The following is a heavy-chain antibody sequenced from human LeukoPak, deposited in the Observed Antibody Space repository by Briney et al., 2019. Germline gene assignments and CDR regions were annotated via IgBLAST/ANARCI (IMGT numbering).Heavy chain of an antibody. CDR2: INSDGSST. Sequence: PGGSLRLSCAASGFTFSSYWMHWVRQAPGKGLVWVSRINSDGSSTSYADSVKGRFTISRDNAKNTLYLQMNSLRAEDTAVYYCAREVVVPAATHWFDPWGQGTLVTVSS. J-gene: IGHJ5*02. V-gene: IGHV3-74*01. CDR1: GFTFSSYW. D-gene: IGHD2-2*01. CDR3: AREVVVPAATHWFDP.